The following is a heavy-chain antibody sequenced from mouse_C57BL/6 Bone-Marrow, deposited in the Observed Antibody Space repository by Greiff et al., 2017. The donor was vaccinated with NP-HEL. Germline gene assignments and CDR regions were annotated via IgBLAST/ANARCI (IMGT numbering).Heavy chain of an antibody. V-gene: IGHV1-7*01. J-gene: IGHJ4*01. CDR3: ARWLYYYGSSYRYYSAMDD. D-gene: IGHD1-1*01. CDR2: INPSSGYT. CDR1: GYTFTSYW. Sequence: VQLQQSGAELAKPGASVKLSCKASGYTFTSYWMHWVKQRPGQGLEWIGYINPSSGYTKYNQKFKDKATLTADKSSSTAYMQLSSLTYEDSAVYYCARWLYYYGSSYRYYSAMDDWGQGTSVTVAS.